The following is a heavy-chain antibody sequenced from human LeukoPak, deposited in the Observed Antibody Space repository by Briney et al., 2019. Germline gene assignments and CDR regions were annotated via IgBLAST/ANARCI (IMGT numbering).Heavy chain of an antibody. V-gene: IGHV1-8*01. CDR3: GRWTGTEISGGMGV. Sequence: ASVKVSCKASGYTFTNYDINWVRQATGQGLEWMGWMNPNSGNTGYAQKFQGRVTMTRNTSKSTAYMELSSLRSEDTAVYYCGRWTGTEISGGMGVWGQGTTVSVSS. CDR1: GYTFTNYD. J-gene: IGHJ6*02. D-gene: IGHD1-14*01. CDR2: MNPNSGNT.